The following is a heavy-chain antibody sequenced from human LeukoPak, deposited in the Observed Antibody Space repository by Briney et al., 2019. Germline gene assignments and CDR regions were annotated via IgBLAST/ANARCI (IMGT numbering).Heavy chain of an antibody. J-gene: IGHJ4*02. Sequence: TLSLTCTVSGGSISSGGYYWSWIRQHPGKGLEWIGYIYYSGSTYYNPSLKSRVTISVDTSKNQFSLKLSSVTAADTAVYYCARYTSLQYYFDYWGQGTLVTVSS. CDR2: IYYSGST. CDR3: ARYTSLQYYFDY. CDR1: GGSISSGGYY. V-gene: IGHV4-31*03.